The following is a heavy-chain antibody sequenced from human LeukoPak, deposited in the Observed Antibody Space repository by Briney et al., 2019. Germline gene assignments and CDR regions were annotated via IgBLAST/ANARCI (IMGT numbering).Heavy chain of an antibody. CDR2: ISAYNGNT. CDR1: RYSFTSYG. Sequence: ASVKVSCKASRYSFTSYGISWVRQAPGQGLEWMGWISAYNGNTNYAQKLQGRVTMTTDTSTSTAYMELRSLRSDDTAVYYCARDIMYYYGSGSYDYWGQGTLVTVSS. CDR3: ARDIMYYYGSGSYDY. J-gene: IGHJ4*02. D-gene: IGHD3-10*01. V-gene: IGHV1-18*01.